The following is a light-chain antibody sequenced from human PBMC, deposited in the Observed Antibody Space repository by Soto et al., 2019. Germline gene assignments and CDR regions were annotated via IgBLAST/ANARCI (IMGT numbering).Light chain of an antibody. CDR2: EVS. Sequence: QSALTQSPSVSGSPGQSVTISCTGTSSDVGTHNRVSWYQQSPGTAPKLMIYEVSNRPSGVPDRFSGSKSGNTASLTISGLQPEDEADYYCSSFTTSNTWVLGGGTKRDRP. CDR1: SSDVGTHNR. V-gene: IGLV2-18*02. J-gene: IGLJ3*02. CDR3: SSFTTSNTWV.